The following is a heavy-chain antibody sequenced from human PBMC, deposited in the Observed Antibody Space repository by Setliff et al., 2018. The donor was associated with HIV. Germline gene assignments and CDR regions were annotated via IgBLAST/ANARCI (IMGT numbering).Heavy chain of an antibody. J-gene: IGHJ4*02. CDR2: VSYSGST. Sequence: SETLSLTCSVPSGSISFYYWSWVRQPPGRGLEWIGYVSYSGSTSYNPTLNSRVTMSVDTSRDQFSLKLSSVTAADTAVYYCARARGRAQLSYYFDYWGQGRLVT. CDR3: ARARGRAQLSYYFDY. D-gene: IGHD2-2*01. CDR1: SGSISFYY. V-gene: IGHV4-59*01.